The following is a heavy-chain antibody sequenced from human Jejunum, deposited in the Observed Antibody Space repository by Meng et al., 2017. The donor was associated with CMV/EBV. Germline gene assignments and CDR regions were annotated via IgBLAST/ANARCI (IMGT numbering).Heavy chain of an antibody. D-gene: IGHD1-26*01. J-gene: IGHJ4*02. V-gene: IGHV3-48*03. CDR2: ISSSATTI. CDR3: VKDINSGFYFTY. Sequence: DPGKGLEWVSNISSSATTIYYADSVKGRFTISRDNAKNSLYLQMNSLRVEDTAVYYCVKDINSGFYFTYWGQGTLVTVSS.